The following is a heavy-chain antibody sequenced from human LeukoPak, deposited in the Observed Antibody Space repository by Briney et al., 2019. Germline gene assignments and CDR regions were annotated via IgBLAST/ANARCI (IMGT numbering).Heavy chain of an antibody. V-gene: IGHV1-69*05. CDR1: GGTFSSYA. CDR2: IIPIFGTA. J-gene: IGHJ4*02. CDR3: ARAYSSRWYYFDY. Sequence: SVKVSCKASGGTFSSYAISWVRQAPGQGLEWMGRIIPIFGTANYAQKFQGRVTITTDESTSTAYMELSSLRSDYTAVYYCARAYSSRWYYFDYWGQGTLVTVSS. D-gene: IGHD6-13*01.